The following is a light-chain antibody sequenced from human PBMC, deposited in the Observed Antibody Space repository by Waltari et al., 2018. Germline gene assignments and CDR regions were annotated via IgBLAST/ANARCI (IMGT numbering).Light chain of an antibody. CDR1: QSILFRSTNKNY. Sequence: DIVMTQSPDSLAVSLGERATINCRSSQSILFRSTNKNYLSWYQQKPGQPPKLLIYWASSRESGVPDRFSGSGSGSDFTLTISSLQAEDVAVYYCQKYYTAPATFGPGTKVDVK. CDR3: QKYYTAPAT. CDR2: WAS. J-gene: IGKJ3*01. V-gene: IGKV4-1*01.